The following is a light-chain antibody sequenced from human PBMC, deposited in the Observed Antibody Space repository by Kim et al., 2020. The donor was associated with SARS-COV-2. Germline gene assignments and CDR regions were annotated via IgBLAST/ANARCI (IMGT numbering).Light chain of an antibody. Sequence: SSELTQDPAVSVALGQTIRITCQGDSLRSYYASWYQQRPGQAPVLVIYGKNNRPSGIPDRFSGSSSGITASLTITGAQAEDEADYFCNSRDSSGNYVFAT. V-gene: IGLV3-19*01. J-gene: IGLJ1*01. CDR3: NSRDSSGNYV. CDR1: SLRSYY. CDR2: GKN.